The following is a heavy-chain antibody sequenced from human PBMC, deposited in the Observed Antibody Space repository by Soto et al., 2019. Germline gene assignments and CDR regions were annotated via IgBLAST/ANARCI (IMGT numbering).Heavy chain of an antibody. V-gene: IGHV1-2*02. CDR1: GYTFTGYY. CDR2: INPNSGGT. Sequence: ASVKVSCKASGYTFTGYYMHWVRQAPGQGLEWMGWINPNSGGTNYAQKFQGRVTMTRATSISTAYMELSRLRSDDTAVYYCARAGYCSGGSCYSVWFDPWGQGTLVTVSS. D-gene: IGHD2-15*01. J-gene: IGHJ5*02. CDR3: ARAGYCSGGSCYSVWFDP.